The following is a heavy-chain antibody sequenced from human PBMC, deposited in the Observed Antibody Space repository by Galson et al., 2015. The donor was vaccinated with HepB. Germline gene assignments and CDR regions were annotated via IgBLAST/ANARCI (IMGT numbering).Heavy chain of an antibody. V-gene: IGHV3-48*01. CDR2: ISSSSLSI. CDR3: ARDRGGRYPPAGGSFDY. CDR1: GFMFSDYN. J-gene: IGHJ4*02. Sequence: SLRLSCAASGFMFSDYNMHWVRQAPGMGLEWVSSISSSSLSIYYADSVKGRFTLSRENGKNSLYLHMNSLRADDTAVYYCARDRGGRYPPAGGSFDYWGQGTLVTVSS. D-gene: IGHD1-26*01.